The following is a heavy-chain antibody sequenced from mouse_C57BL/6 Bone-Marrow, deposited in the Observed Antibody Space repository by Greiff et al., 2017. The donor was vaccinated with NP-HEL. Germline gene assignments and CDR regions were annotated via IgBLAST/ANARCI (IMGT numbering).Heavy chain of an antibody. D-gene: IGHD1-1*01. Sequence: LVESGPELVKPGASVKISCKASGYAFSSSWMNWVKQRPGKGLEWIGRIYPGDGDTNYNGKFKGKATLTADKSSSTAYMQLSSLTSEDSAVYFCAVITTVVADFDYWGQGTTLTVSS. CDR3: AVITTVVADFDY. CDR1: GYAFSSSW. V-gene: IGHV1-82*01. J-gene: IGHJ2*01. CDR2: IYPGDGDT.